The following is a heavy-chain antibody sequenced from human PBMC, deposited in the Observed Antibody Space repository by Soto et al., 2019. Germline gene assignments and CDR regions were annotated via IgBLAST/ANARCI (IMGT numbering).Heavy chain of an antibody. D-gene: IGHD7-27*01. CDR3: AYPLTGELFPEALGY. V-gene: IGHV4-30-2*01. Sequence: SETLSLTCAVSGGSISRGGYSWSWIRQPPGKGLEWIGYMYHSGSTYYNPSLKSRVTISIDRSKNQFSLKLSSVTAADTAIYYCAYPLTGELFPEALGYWGQGTLVTVSS. CDR2: MYHSGST. J-gene: IGHJ4*02. CDR1: GGSISRGGYS.